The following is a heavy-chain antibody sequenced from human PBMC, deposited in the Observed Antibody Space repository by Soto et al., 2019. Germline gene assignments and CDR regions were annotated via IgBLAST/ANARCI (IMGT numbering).Heavy chain of an antibody. J-gene: IGHJ4*02. CDR1: EFIVSDNN. V-gene: IGHV3-53*04. Sequence: EVQLVESGGGLVQPGGSLRFSCAASEFIVSDNNMGWVRQAPGKGLEWVSVLYSGGSAYYADSVKGRFTISRHSSKNTIYLQMNSLRPEDTAVYYCAGISSLHWGQGTLVTVSS. CDR2: LYSGGSA. D-gene: IGHD6-6*01. CDR3: AGISSLH.